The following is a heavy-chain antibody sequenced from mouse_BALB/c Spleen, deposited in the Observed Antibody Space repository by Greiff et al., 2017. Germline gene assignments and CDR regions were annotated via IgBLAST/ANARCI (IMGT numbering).Heavy chain of an antibody. Sequence: QVQLQQSGPGLVQPSQSLSITCTVSGFSFTRYGVHWVRQSPGQGLEWLGVIWSGGSTDYNAAFISRLSISKDKAKSQVFFKMNSLQADDTAIYYCARRHYYGGFDDWGQGTTLTVSS. V-gene: IGHV2-4-1*01. D-gene: IGHD1-1*01. CDR2: IWSGGST. CDR3: ARRHYYGGFDD. J-gene: IGHJ2*01. CDR1: GFSFTRYG.